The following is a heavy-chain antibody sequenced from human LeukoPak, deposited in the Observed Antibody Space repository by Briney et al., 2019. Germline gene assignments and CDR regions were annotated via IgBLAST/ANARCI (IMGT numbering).Heavy chain of an antibody. CDR1: AGSFSGYY. CDR3: ARDDEEYRWFDP. J-gene: IGHJ5*02. Sequence: PSETLSLTCAVYAGSFSGYYWSWIRQPPGKGLEWIGEINHSGSTNYNPSLKSRVTISVDTSKNQFSLKLSSVTAADTAVYYCARDDEEYRWFDPWGQGTLVTVSS. CDR2: INHSGST. V-gene: IGHV4-34*01. D-gene: IGHD2/OR15-2a*01.